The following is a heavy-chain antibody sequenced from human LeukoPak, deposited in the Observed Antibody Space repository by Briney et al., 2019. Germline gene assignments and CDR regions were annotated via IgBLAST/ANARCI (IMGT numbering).Heavy chain of an antibody. Sequence: ASVKVSCKASGGTFSSYAISWVREAPGPGLEWMGRIIPILGIANYAQKFQGRVTITADKSTSTAYMELSSLRSEDTAVYYCAGVTGTTWFDPWGQGTLVTVSS. J-gene: IGHJ5*02. CDR1: GGTFSSYA. CDR2: IIPILGIA. D-gene: IGHD1-7*01. CDR3: AGVTGTTWFDP. V-gene: IGHV1-69*04.